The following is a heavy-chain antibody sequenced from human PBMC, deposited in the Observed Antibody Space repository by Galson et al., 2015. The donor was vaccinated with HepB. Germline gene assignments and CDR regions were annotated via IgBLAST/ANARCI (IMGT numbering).Heavy chain of an antibody. CDR1: GFTFSSYA. J-gene: IGHJ4*02. CDR2: ITGSDGST. D-gene: IGHD1-14*01. CDR3: AKLQVTGQTVRAGFDF. V-gene: IGHV3-23*01. Sequence: SLRLSCAASGFTFSSYAMNWVRQAPGKGLEWVSVITGSDGSTYYAASVKGRFTISRDNSKNTLYLQMNSLRAEDTAVYYCAKLQVTGQTVRAGFDFWGQGTLVTVSS.